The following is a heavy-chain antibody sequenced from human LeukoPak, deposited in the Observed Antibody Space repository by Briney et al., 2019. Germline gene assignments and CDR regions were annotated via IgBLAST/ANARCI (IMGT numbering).Heavy chain of an antibody. J-gene: IGHJ4*02. D-gene: IGHD1-26*01. V-gene: IGHV3-30*18. Sequence: GGSLRLSCVASGFTFTSYGMHWVRQAPGKGLEWVAVTAYDGTYKYYADSVKGRFTISSDTSKNTVYLQMNSLRDEDTAVYYCTKTRRAGSYYLHFDYWGQGTLVTVSS. CDR2: TAYDGTYK. CDR3: TKTRRAGSYYLHFDY. CDR1: GFTFTSYG.